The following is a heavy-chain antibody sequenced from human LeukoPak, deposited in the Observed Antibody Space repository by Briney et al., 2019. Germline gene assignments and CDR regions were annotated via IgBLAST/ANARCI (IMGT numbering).Heavy chain of an antibody. J-gene: IGHJ4*02. Sequence: PSETLSLTCTVSGGSISSYYWSWIRQPPGKGLEWIGYIYYSGSTNYNPSLKSRVTISVDTSKNQFSLKLSSVTAADTAVYYCARQAYCGGDCYTIDYWGQGTLVTVSS. CDR1: GGSISSYY. V-gene: IGHV4-59*08. D-gene: IGHD2-21*01. CDR3: ARQAYCGGDCYTIDY. CDR2: IYYSGST.